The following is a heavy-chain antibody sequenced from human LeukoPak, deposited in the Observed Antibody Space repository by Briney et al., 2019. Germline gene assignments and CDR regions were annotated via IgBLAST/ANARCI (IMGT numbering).Heavy chain of an antibody. J-gene: IGHJ4*02. CDR2: IWFDGRNA. Sequence: AGGSLRLSCAASGFTFSNAWMSWVRQAPGKGLEWVAAIWFDGRNADYADAVKGRFTISRDNSKSTLYLQMNSLRAEDTAVYYCAKDRTQSRDYLDYWGQGTLVTVSS. CDR3: AKDRTQSRDYLDY. CDR1: GFTFSNAW. V-gene: IGHV3-33*06.